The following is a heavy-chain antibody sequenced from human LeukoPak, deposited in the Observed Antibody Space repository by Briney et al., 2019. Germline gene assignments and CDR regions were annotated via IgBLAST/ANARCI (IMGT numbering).Heavy chain of an antibody. CDR3: ARYLYSGYDSGADY. Sequence: TGGSLRLSCAASGFTFASHGLHWVRQAPGKGLEFVSGVTSDGGSTYYANSVKGRFTISRDNSKNTLFLQMGILSAADMAVYYCARYLYSGYDSGADYWGQGTLVTVSS. J-gene: IGHJ4*02. CDR1: GFTFASHG. CDR2: VTSDGGST. D-gene: IGHD5-12*01. V-gene: IGHV3-64*01.